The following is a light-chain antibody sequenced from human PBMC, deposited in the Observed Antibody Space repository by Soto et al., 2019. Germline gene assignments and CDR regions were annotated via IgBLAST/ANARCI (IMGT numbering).Light chain of an antibody. CDR3: CSYAGSSIFYV. Sequence: QSALTQPASVSGSPGQSITISCTGTSSDVGSYNLVSWYQQHPGKAPKLMIYEGSKRPSGVSNRFSGSKSGNTASLTISGLQAEDEADYYCCSYAGSSIFYVFGTGTKATVL. J-gene: IGLJ1*01. CDR1: SSDVGSYNL. CDR2: EGS. V-gene: IGLV2-23*01.